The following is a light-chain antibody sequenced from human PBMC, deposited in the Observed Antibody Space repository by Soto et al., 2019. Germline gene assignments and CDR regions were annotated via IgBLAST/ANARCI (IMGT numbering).Light chain of an antibody. CDR1: SSDVGGYNY. Sequence: QAVLTQPRSVSGSPGQSVTISCTGTSSDVGGYNYVSWYQQHPGKAPKLMIYDVSKRPSGVPDRFSGSKSGSTASLTISGLQAEDVADYYCCSYAGSYTWVFGGGTKLTVL. J-gene: IGLJ3*02. V-gene: IGLV2-11*01. CDR2: DVS. CDR3: CSYAGSYTWV.